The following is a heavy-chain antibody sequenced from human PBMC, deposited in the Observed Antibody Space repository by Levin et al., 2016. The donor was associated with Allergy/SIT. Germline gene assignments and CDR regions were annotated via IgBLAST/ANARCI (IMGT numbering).Heavy chain of an antibody. CDR2: ISGSGGST. V-gene: IGHV3-23*01. CDR3: AKDSGARELWLGGQLDY. CDR1: GFTFSSYA. Sequence: GESLKISCAASGFTFSSYAMSWVRQAPGKGLEWVSAISGSGGSTYYADSVKGRFTISRDNSKNTLHLQMNSLRAEDTAVYYCAKDSGARELWLGGQLDYWGQGTLVTVSS. J-gene: IGHJ4*02. D-gene: IGHD5-18*01.